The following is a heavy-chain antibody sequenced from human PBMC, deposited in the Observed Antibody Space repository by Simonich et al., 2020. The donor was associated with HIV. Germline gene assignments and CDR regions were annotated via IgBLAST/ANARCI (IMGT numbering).Heavy chain of an antibody. V-gene: IGHV3-21*01. J-gene: IGHJ4*02. CDR3: ARDGRKGSSTSCSDY. D-gene: IGHD2-2*01. Sequence: EVQLVESGGGLVKPGGSLRLSCAASGFTFSSYSMNWVRQAPGKGLEWVSSISSSMSYIDYADSVKGRFTISRDNAKNSLYLQMNSLRAEDTAVYYCARDGRKGSSTSCSDYWGQGTLVTVSS. CDR2: ISSSMSYI. CDR1: GFTFSSYS.